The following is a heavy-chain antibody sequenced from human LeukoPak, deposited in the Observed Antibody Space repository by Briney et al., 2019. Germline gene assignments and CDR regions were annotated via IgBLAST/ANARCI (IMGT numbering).Heavy chain of an antibody. Sequence: SETLSLTCTVSGGSISSYYWSWIRQPPGKGLEWIGYIYYSGSTNYNPSLKSRVTISVDTSKNQFYLRLNSVTAADTAVYYCARLLGNYADYWGQGALVTVSS. CDR3: ARLLGNYADY. J-gene: IGHJ4*02. V-gene: IGHV4-59*08. CDR1: GGSISSYY. D-gene: IGHD3-16*01. CDR2: IYYSGST.